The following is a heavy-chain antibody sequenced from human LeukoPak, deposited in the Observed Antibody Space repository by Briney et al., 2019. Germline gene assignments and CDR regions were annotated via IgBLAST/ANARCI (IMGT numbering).Heavy chain of an antibody. CDR2: ISWDGGST. CDR3: AKDKEEGQYQLLFDY. J-gene: IGHJ4*02. Sequence: GGSLRLSCAASGFTFDDYAMHWVRQAPGKGLEWVSLISWDGGSTYYADSAKGRFTISRDNSKNSLYLQMNSLRAEDTALYYCAKDKEEGQYQLLFDYWGQGTLVTVSS. CDR1: GFTFDDYA. V-gene: IGHV3-43D*03. D-gene: IGHD2-2*01.